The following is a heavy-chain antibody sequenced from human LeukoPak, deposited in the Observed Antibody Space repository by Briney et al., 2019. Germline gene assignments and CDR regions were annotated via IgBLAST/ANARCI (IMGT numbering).Heavy chain of an antibody. CDR1: GFTFSSYG. D-gene: IGHD7-27*01. CDR2: ISYDGSNK. V-gene: IGHV3-30*18. CDR3: AKEMGTTYYYYGMDV. Sequence: GRSLRLSCAASGFTFSSYGMHRVRQAPGKGLEWVAVISYDGSNKYYADSVKGRFTISRDNSKNTLYLQMNSLRAEDTAVYYCAKEMGTTYYYYGMDVWGQGTTVTVSS. J-gene: IGHJ6*02.